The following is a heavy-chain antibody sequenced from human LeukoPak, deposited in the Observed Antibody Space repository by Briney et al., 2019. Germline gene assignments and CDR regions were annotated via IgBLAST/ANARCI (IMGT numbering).Heavy chain of an antibody. CDR3: ARATYYYDSSGYYHIRDYFDY. Sequence: PGGSLRLSCAASGFTFDDYGMSWVRHAPGKGLEWVSGINWNGGSTGYAGSVKGRFTISRDNAKNSLYLQMNSLRAEDTALYYCARATYYYDSSGYYHIRDYFDYWGQGTLVTVSS. V-gene: IGHV3-20*04. J-gene: IGHJ4*02. CDR1: GFTFDDYG. CDR2: INWNGGST. D-gene: IGHD3-22*01.